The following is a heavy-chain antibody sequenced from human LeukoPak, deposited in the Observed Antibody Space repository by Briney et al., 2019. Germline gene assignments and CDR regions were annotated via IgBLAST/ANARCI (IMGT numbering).Heavy chain of an antibody. D-gene: IGHD6-13*01. CDR2: INPNSGGT. CDR3: ARDSSSWSSGAFDI. CDR1: GYTFTGYY. V-gene: IGHV1-2*02. Sequence: GASVKVSCKASGYTFTGYYMHWVRQAPGQWLEWIEWINPNSGGTNYAQKFQGRVTMTRDTSISTAYMELSRLRSDDTAVYYCARDSSSWSSGAFDIWGQGTMVTVSS. J-gene: IGHJ3*02.